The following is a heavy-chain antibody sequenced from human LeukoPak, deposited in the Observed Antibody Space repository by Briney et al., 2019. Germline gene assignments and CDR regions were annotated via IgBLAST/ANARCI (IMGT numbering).Heavy chain of an antibody. J-gene: IGHJ6*03. CDR3: AKVKSIAARLPVYYYYYMDV. CDR1: GFTFSSYW. CDR2: IKQDGSEK. Sequence: GSLRLSCAASGFTFSSYWMSWVRQAPGKGLEWVANIKQDGSEKYYVDSVKGRFTISRDNSKNTLYLQMNSLRAEDTTVYYCAKVKSIAARLPVYYYYYMDVWGKGTTVTVSS. D-gene: IGHD6-6*01. V-gene: IGHV3-7*01.